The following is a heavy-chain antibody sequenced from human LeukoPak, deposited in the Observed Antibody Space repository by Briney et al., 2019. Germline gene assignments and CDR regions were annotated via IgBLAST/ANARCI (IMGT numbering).Heavy chain of an antibody. CDR3: ATLFEFEDAFDI. CDR1: GGSFSNYV. V-gene: IGHV1-69*04. D-gene: IGHD3-10*01. Sequence: SVKVSCKASGGSFSNYVITWVRQAPGQGLEWMGRIIPVLGVSNFAQKFQGRVTMTEDTSTGTAYMELSSLRSEDTAVCYCATLFEFEDAFDIWGQGTMVTVSS. CDR2: IIPVLGVS. J-gene: IGHJ3*02.